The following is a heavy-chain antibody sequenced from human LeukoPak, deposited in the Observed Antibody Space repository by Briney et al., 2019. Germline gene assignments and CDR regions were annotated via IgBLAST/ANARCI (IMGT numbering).Heavy chain of an antibody. V-gene: IGHV5-51*01. CDR1: GYSFTSYW. CDR2: IYPGDSGT. D-gene: IGHD2-21*01. J-gene: IGHJ3*02. CDR3: ARPTYSSHDAFDI. Sequence: PGESLKISCKGSGYSFTSYWIGWVRQMPGKGLEWMGIIYPGDSGTRYSPSFQGQVTISADKSISTAYLQWSSLKASDTAMYYCARPTYSSHDAFDIWGQGTMVTVSS.